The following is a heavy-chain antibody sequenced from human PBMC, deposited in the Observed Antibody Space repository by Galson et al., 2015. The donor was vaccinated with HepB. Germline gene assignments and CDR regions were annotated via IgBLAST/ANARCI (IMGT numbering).Heavy chain of an antibody. V-gene: IGHV3-73*01. CDR2: IRSKANSYAT. CDR3: TRQWLVRVKNYYYYGMDV. Sequence: SLRLSCAASGFTFSGSAMHWVRQASGKGLEWVGRIRSKANSYATAYAASVKGRFTISRDDSKNTAYLQMNSLKTEDTAVYYCTRQWLVRVKNYYYYGMDVWGQGTTVPVSS. J-gene: IGHJ6*02. CDR1: GFTFSGSA. D-gene: IGHD6-19*01.